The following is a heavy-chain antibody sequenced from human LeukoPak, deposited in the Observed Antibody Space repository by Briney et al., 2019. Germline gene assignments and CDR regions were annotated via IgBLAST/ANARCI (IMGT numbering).Heavy chain of an antibody. CDR3: ARNIGYCSGGSCYSRWFDH. J-gene: IGHJ5*02. Sequence: SETLSLTCTVSGGSISSYYWSWLRQPPRKGLEWSGYIYYSGSTNYNPPLKSRVTISLDTSTNQCSLKLSSLNAADTAVYYCARNIGYCSGGSCYSRWFDHWGQGTLVTVSS. D-gene: IGHD2-15*01. CDR1: GGSISSYY. CDR2: IYYSGST. V-gene: IGHV4-59*01.